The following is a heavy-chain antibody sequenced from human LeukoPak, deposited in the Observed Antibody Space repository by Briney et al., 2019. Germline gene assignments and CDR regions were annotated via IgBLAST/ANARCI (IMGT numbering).Heavy chain of an antibody. CDR2: INHSGST. CDR1: GGSFSGYY. CDR3: ARGRGYSSSWYPLRN. V-gene: IGHV4-34*01. D-gene: IGHD6-13*01. Sequence: SETLSLTCAVYGGSFSGYYWSWIRQPPGKGLEWIGEINHSGSTNYNPSLKSRVTISVDTSKNQFSLKLSSVTAADTAVYYCARGRGYSSSWYPLRNWGQGTLVTVPS. J-gene: IGHJ4*02.